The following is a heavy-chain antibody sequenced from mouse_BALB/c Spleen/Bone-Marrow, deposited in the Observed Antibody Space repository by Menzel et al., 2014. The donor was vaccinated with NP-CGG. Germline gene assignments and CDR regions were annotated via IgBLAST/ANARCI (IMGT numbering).Heavy chain of an antibody. CDR2: SRNKAKYYTT. Sequence: EVKLVESGGGLVQPGDSLRLSCAPSGFTFSDFYMEWVRQPPGKRLEWIAASRNKAKYYTTEYSASVKGRFIASRDTSQSVLYLQMNALRAEDTAIYYCARDVGYGNYFVYWGQGTLVTVSA. CDR3: ARDVGYGNYFVY. V-gene: IGHV7-1*02. CDR1: GFTFSDFY. J-gene: IGHJ3*01. D-gene: IGHD2-10*02.